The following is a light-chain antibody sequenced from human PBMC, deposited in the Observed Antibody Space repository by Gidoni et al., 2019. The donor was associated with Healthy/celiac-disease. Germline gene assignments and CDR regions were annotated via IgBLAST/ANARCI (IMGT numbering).Light chain of an antibody. J-gene: IGLJ3*02. CDR1: HIGSKS. Sequence: SYVLTQPPSVSVAPGQTAIITCGGNHIGSKSVHWYQQKPGQAPVLVVYDDDDRPSEIPERFSGSNSGNTATLTISRVEVGDEADYYCQVWILTTYQMMFGGGTRLTVL. V-gene: IGLV3-21*02. CDR2: DDD. CDR3: QVWILTTYQMM.